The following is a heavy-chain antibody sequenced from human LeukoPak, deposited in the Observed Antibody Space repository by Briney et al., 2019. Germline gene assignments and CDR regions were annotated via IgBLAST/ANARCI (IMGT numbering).Heavy chain of an antibody. CDR3: AKTALSDPTGDYYYMDV. Sequence: GGSLRLSCAASGFTFSNFGIHWVRQAPGKGLEWVAFIRFDGTSEFYADSVKARFTISRDNSQNTVSLPLNNLRIQDPALYYCAKTALSDPTGDYYYMDVWGKGKAVTVSS. CDR2: IRFDGTSE. V-gene: IGHV3-30*02. CDR1: GFTFSNFG. J-gene: IGHJ6*03. D-gene: IGHD3-9*01.